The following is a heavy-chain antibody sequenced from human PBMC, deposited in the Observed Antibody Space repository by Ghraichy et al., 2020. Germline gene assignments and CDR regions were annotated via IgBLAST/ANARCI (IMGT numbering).Heavy chain of an antibody. CDR1: GFSFSNYW. J-gene: IGHJ4*02. D-gene: IGHD4-17*01. CDR3: ARVLQDLGDYGDYVFDY. V-gene: IGHV3-7*01. Sequence: GGSLRLSCAASGFSFSNYWMSWVRQAPGRGLEWVANIKADGSEKYYGDSVRDRFTISRENATNSLFLQMNSLRTEDTAVYYCARVLQDLGDYGDYVFDYWGQGTPVTVSS. CDR2: IKADGSEK.